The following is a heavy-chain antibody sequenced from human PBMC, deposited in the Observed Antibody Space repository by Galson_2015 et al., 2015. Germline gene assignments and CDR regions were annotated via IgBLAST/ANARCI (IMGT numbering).Heavy chain of an antibody. V-gene: IGHV4-59*01. CDR3: ARSYYDSRGYFRLVG. Sequence: SETLSLTCTVSGDSITTYYWNWIRQTPGKGLEWIGCIYYSGSTKYNPSLESRVTMLVDTSKNQFSLKLTSVTAADTAMYYCARSYYDSRGYFRLVGWGQGTLVTVSS. CDR1: GDSITTYY. CDR2: IYYSGST. D-gene: IGHD3-22*01. J-gene: IGHJ4*02.